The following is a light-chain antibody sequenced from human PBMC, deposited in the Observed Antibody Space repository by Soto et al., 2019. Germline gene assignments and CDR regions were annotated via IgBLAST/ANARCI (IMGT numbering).Light chain of an antibody. J-gene: IGKJ1*01. Sequence: EIVLTQSPGTLSLSPGERATLSCRASQSVSSSYLAWYQQKPGQAPRLLIYGASSRATGIPDRFSGSGSGTDFTLIISRLEPEDFAAYYCQQYGSSPRTFGQGTKVEIK. CDR3: QQYGSSPRT. CDR1: QSVSSSY. CDR2: GAS. V-gene: IGKV3-20*01.